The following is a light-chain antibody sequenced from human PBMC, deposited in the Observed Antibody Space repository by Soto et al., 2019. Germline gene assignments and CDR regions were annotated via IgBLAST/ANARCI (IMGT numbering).Light chain of an antibody. CDR3: QQYNSYSGIT. CDR1: QSISSW. CDR2: KAS. J-gene: IGKJ5*01. Sequence: DIQMTQSPSTLSASVGDRVTITCLASQSISSWLAWYQQKPGKAPKLLIYKASTLKSGVPSRFSGSGSGTEFTLTISSLQPDDFATYYCQQYNSYSGITFGQGTRLEIK. V-gene: IGKV1-5*03.